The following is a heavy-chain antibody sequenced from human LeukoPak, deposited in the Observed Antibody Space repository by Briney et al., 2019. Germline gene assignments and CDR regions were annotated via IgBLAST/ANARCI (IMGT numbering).Heavy chain of an antibody. CDR2: ISGSVGST. CDR3: AKEGRLTQDLRQPFDY. Sequence: GGSLRLSCAASGFTFSSYAMNWVRQAPGKGLEWVSGISGSVGSTYYADSVKGRFTISRDNSKNTLYLQMNSLRAEDTAVYYCAKEGRLTQDLRQPFDYWGQGTLVTVSS. D-gene: IGHD3-10*01. CDR1: GFTFSSYA. V-gene: IGHV3-23*01. J-gene: IGHJ4*02.